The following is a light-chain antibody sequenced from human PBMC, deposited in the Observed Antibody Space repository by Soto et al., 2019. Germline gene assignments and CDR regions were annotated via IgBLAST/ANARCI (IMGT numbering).Light chain of an antibody. Sequence: DIQMTQSPSTLSASVGDRVTITCRASQSISTWLAWYQQKPGNAPKLLIYTASSLQSGVPSRFSGGGSGTEFSLTISSLQPDDFAPYYCQHYNSYPLTFGGGTKVEIK. CDR1: QSISTW. V-gene: IGKV1-5*03. J-gene: IGKJ4*01. CDR3: QHYNSYPLT. CDR2: TAS.